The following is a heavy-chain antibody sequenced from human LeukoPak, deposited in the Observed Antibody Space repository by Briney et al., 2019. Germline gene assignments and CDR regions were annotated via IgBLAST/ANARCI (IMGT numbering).Heavy chain of an antibody. J-gene: IGHJ4*02. D-gene: IGHD6-19*01. CDR1: GGSISSYY. CDR2: IYYSGST. V-gene: IGHV4-59*01. CDR3: ARERGSSGWLDY. Sequence: PSETLSLTCTVSGGSISSYYWSWIRQPPGKGLEWIGYIYYSGSTNYNPSLKSRVTISVDTSKNQFSLKLSSVTAADTAVYYCARERGSSGWLDYWGQGTLVTVSS.